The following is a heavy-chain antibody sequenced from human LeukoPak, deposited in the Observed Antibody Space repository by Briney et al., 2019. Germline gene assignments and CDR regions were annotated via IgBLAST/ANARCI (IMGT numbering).Heavy chain of an antibody. V-gene: IGHV4-34*01. CDR1: GGSFSGYY. D-gene: IGHD3-10*01. Sequence: PSETLSLTCAVYGGSFSGYYWSWIRQPPGEGLEWIGEINHSGSTNYNPSLKSRVTISVDTSKNQFSLKLSSVTAADTAVYYCARGKYYYGSGRRGWFDPWGQGTLVTVSS. CDR2: INHSGST. CDR3: ARGKYYYGSGRRGWFDP. J-gene: IGHJ5*02.